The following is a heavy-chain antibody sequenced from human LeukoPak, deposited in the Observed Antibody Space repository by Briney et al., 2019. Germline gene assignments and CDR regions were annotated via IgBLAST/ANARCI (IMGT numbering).Heavy chain of an antibody. D-gene: IGHD3-9*01. Sequence: SETLSLTCTVSGGSISSYYWNWIRQPPGKGLEWIGYIYYSGSTNYNPSLKSRVTISVDTSKNQFSLKLSSVTAADTAVYYCARGVPTAILTGKTPHYFDYWGQGTLVTVSS. V-gene: IGHV4-59*01. CDR1: GGSISSYY. CDR3: ARGVPTAILTGKTPHYFDY. CDR2: IYYSGST. J-gene: IGHJ4*02.